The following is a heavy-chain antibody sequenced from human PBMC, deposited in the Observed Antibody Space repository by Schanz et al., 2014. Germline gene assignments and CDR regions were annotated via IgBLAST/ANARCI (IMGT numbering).Heavy chain of an antibody. J-gene: IGHJ2*01. CDR3: AKDAPYPFDL. CDR1: GFTFSGYS. V-gene: IGHV3-23*01. CDR2: IGTSGGT. Sequence: EVQLLESGGGLVQPGGSLRLSCAASGFTFSGYSMNWVRQAPGKGLEWVSTIGTSGGTNYAESVKGRFTISRDNSKNTLYLQMNSLRAEDTAIYYCAKDAPYPFDLWGRGTLITVSS.